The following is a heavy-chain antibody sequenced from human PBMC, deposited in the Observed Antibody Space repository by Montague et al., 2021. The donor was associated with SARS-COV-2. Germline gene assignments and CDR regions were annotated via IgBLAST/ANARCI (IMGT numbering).Heavy chain of an antibody. CDR2: IYYSGST. V-gene: IGHV4-59*01. CDR3: ARGSGWLGYAFDI. J-gene: IGHJ3*02. D-gene: IGHD6-19*01. CDR1: GGSISSYY. Sequence: SETLSLTCTVSGGSISSYYWSWIRQPSGKGLEWIGYIYYSGSTNYNPSLKSRVTISVDTSKNQFSLKLSSVTAADTAVYYCARGSGWLGYAFDIWGQGTMVTVSS.